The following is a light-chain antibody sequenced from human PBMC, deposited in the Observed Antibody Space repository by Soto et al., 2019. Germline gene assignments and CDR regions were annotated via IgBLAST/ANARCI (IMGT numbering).Light chain of an antibody. J-gene: IGLJ1*01. CDR1: SSNVGSYYL. CDR2: EGT. V-gene: IGLV2-23*01. CDR3: SSYAGDNIYL. Sequence: PAPRLPGSGSESTGESITISYTGTSSNVGSYYLVSSYQQHPGKVPTVMIYEGTKLASGVSDRFSGSMSGNTASLTISGLQAEDGASYTCSSYAGDNIYLFGTGAKV.